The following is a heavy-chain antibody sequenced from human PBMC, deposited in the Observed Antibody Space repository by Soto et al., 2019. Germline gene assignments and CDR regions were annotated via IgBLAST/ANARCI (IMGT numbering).Heavy chain of an antibody. V-gene: IGHV3-23*01. CDR2: IGGAGTYT. D-gene: IGHD1-26*01. J-gene: IGHJ4*02. CDR3: ARDPGTAIVGAFDY. Sequence: EVQLLESGGGLVQPGESLRLACVGAGFSFKHHAVSRVRQAPGKGLECVSGIGGAGTYTLYADSVKGRFTISTDKSKYMVYLQIKGLRVEDTATYYCARDPGTAIVGAFDYWGQGTLV. CDR1: GFSFKHHA.